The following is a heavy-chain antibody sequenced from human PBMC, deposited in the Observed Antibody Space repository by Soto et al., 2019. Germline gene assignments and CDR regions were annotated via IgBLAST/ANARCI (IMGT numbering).Heavy chain of an antibody. D-gene: IGHD3-3*01. CDR2: INHSGST. Sequence: SETLSLTCAVYGGSFSGYYWSWIRQPPGKGLEWIGEINHSGSTNYNPSLKSRVTISVDTSKNQFSLKLSSVTAADTAVYYCARVGGYYTMDYYYYYYMDVWGKGTTVTVSS. V-gene: IGHV4-34*01. CDR3: ARVGGYYTMDYYYYYYMDV. CDR1: GGSFSGYY. J-gene: IGHJ6*03.